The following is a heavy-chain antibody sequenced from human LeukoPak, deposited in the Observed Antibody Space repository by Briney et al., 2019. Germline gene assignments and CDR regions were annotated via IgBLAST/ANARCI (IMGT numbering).Heavy chain of an antibody. CDR1: GCTFTGYY. J-gene: IGHJ6*02. CDR3: AREQVAAAGTSDYYYGMDV. V-gene: IGHV1-2*04. D-gene: IGHD6-13*01. Sequence: GASVKVSCKASGCTFTGYYMHWVRQAPGQGLEWMGWINPNSGGTNYAQKFQGWVTMTRDTSISTAYMELSRLRSDDTAVYYCAREQVAAAGTSDYYYGMDVWDQGTTVTVSS. CDR2: INPNSGGT.